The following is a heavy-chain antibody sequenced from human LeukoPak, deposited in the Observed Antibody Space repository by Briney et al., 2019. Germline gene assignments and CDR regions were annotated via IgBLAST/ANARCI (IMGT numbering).Heavy chain of an antibody. V-gene: IGHV3-30*03. Sequence: GGSLRLSCAASGFIFSTSGMHWVRKAPGKGLEWMAVISYDGNNKYYADSVKGRFNISRDNSKNTLYLQMNSLRPEDTAVYSCARSFFQWNYGSCLDSWGQGTLVTVSS. D-gene: IGHD1-7*01. J-gene: IGHJ4*02. CDR1: GFIFSTSG. CDR3: ARSFFQWNYGSCLDS. CDR2: ISYDGNNK.